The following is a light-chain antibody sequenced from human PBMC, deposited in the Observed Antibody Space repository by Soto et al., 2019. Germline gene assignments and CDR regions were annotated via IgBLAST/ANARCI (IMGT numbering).Light chain of an antibody. V-gene: IGKV1-5*01. CDR1: QSIVVC. J-gene: IGKJ1*01. CDR3: YQYSCDTTWT. CDR2: DAS. Sequence: DIQMTQSPSSLSASVGDTVTITCRASQSIVVCLDWYQQKPGRDPNLLMYDASSFQRGGAPWFCGGGSGTKFIPITSSSLQDDFAANYYYQYSCDTTWTFGRGTKVDIK.